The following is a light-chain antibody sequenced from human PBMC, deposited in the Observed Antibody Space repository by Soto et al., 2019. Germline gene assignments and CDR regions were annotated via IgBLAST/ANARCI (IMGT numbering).Light chain of an antibody. V-gene: IGLV2-11*01. CDR1: SSDITNYNS. CDR3: CSYAGSSSL. Sequence: QSALTQPRSVSGSPGQSVTISCTGTSSDITNYNSVSWFQQHPGKAPKLMIYDVNKRPSGVPDRFSGSKSGNTASLTISGLQAEDEADYHGCSYAGSSSLFGGGTKLTVL. CDR2: DVN. J-gene: IGLJ3*02.